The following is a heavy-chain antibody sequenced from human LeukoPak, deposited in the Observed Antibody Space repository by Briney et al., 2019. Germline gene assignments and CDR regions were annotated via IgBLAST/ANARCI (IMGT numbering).Heavy chain of an antibody. CDR2: IGTAGDT. CDR1: GFTFSSYD. V-gene: IGHV3-13*01. D-gene: IGHD6-19*01. CDR3: ARDRSLRLYSSGPNDAFDI. Sequence: GGSLRLSCAASGFTFSSYDMHWVRQATGKGLEWVSGIGTAGDTYYPGSVKGRFTISRDNAKNSLYLQMNSLRAEDTAVYYCARDRSLRLYSSGPNDAFDIWGQGTMVTVSS. J-gene: IGHJ3*02.